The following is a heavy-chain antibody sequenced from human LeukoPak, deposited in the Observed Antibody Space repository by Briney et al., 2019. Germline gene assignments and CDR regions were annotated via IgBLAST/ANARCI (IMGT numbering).Heavy chain of an antibody. V-gene: IGHV3-23*01. CDR1: GFTFSSYA. CDR2: ISGSGGST. CDR3: ARGDPYGDYVDY. J-gene: IGHJ4*02. D-gene: IGHD4-17*01. Sequence: PGGSLRLSCAASGFTFSSYAMSWVRQAPGKGLEWVSAISGSGGSTYHADSVKGRFTISRDNSKNTLYLQMNSLRAEDTAVYYCARGDPYGDYVDYWGQGTLVTVSS.